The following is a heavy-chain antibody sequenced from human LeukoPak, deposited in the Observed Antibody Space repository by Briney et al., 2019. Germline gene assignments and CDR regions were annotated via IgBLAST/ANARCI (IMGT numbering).Heavy chain of an antibody. D-gene: IGHD4-17*01. CDR3: ARAATVTTGDYYYGMNV. V-gene: IGHV1-69*13. Sequence: SVKVSCKASGGTFSSYAISWVRQAPGQGLEWMGGIIPIFGTANYAQKFQGRVTITANESTSTAYMELSSLRSEDTAVYYCARAATVTTGDYYYGMNVWGQGTTVTVSS. CDR2: IIPIFGTA. J-gene: IGHJ6*02. CDR1: GGTFSSYA.